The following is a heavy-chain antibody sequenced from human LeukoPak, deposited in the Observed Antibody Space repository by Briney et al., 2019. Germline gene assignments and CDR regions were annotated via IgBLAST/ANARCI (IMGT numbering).Heavy chain of an antibody. J-gene: IGHJ4*02. V-gene: IGHV3-74*01. CDR2: INTDGNST. CDR3: ARVLWGARGDY. Sequence: GGSLRLSCAASGFTFSSYWMHWVRQAPGKGLVWVSRINTDGNSTNYADSVKGRFTISRDNAKNTLCLQMNSLRAEDTAVYYCARVLWGARGDYWGQGTVVTVSS. CDR1: GFTFSSYW. D-gene: IGHD3-10*01.